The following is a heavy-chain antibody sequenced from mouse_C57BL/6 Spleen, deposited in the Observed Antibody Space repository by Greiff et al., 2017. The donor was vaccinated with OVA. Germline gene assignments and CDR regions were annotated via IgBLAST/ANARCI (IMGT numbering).Heavy chain of an antibody. Sequence: QVQLQQPGAELVRPGSSVKLSCKASGYTFTSYWMQWVKQRPIQGLEWIGNIDPSDSETHYNQKFKDKATLTVDKSSSTAYMQLSSLTSEDSAVYYCAREGSSYGSSHWYFDVWGTGTTVTVSS. J-gene: IGHJ1*03. CDR3: AREGSSYGSSHWYFDV. CDR2: IDPSDSET. D-gene: IGHD1-1*01. CDR1: GYTFTSYW. V-gene: IGHV1-52*01.